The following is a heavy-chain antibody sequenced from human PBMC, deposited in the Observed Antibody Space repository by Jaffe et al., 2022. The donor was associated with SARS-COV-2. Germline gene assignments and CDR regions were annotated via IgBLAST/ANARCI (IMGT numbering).Heavy chain of an antibody. J-gene: IGHJ3*02. V-gene: IGHV3-21*01. Sequence: EVQLVESGGGLVKPGGSLRLSCAASGFTFSSYSMNWVRQAPGKGLEWVSSISSSSSYIYYADSVKGRFTISRDNAKNSLYLQMNSLRAEDTAVYYCARPRLRYFDWLDAFDIWGQGTMVTVSS. D-gene: IGHD3-9*01. CDR2: ISSSSSYI. CDR1: GFTFSSYS. CDR3: ARPRLRYFDWLDAFDI.